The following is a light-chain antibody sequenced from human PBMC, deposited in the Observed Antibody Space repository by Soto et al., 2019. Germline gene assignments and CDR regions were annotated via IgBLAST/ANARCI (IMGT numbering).Light chain of an antibody. CDR2: EVT. CDR1: SSDAGGFNY. V-gene: IGLV2-14*01. CDR3: SSYTSTSTPL. Sequence: QSALTQPASVSGSPGQSITISCTGTSSDAGGFNYVSWYQQHPGKAPKLMIYEVTNRPSGVSNRFSGSKSGNTASLTISGLQAEDEADYYFSSYTSTSTPLFGGGTKLTVL. J-gene: IGLJ2*01.